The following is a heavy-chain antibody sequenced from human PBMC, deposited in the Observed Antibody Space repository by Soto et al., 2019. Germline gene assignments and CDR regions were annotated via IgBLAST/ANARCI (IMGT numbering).Heavy chain of an antibody. V-gene: IGHV3-23*01. Sequence: EVHLLESGGGLVQPGGSLRLSCTASGFTFSNYAMSWVRQAPDKGLEWVSAISGRGGSTDYADSVKGRFTISRDNSKNMLFLQMNSLRAEDTALYYCAKDSTVTTSLYSYYYGLDVWGQGTTITVSS. D-gene: IGHD4-17*01. CDR1: GFTFSNYA. CDR2: ISGRGGST. CDR3: AKDSTVTTSLYSYYYGLDV. J-gene: IGHJ6*02.